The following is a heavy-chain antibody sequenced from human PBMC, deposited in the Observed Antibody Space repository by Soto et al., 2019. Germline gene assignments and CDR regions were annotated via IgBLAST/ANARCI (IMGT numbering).Heavy chain of an antibody. Sequence: PSETLSLTCTVSGDSVGSGSHFWTWIRQHPGKGLEWLGYISYSGSTYYNPSLNPSLKTRLSISIDTSENHFSLHLSPVNAADTAVYYCARGRPMMGAKTFFDYWGPGTLVTVSS. J-gene: IGHJ4*02. CDR2: ISYSGST. CDR3: ARGRPMMGAKTFFDY. CDR1: GDSVGSGSHF. D-gene: IGHD1-26*01. V-gene: IGHV4-31*03.